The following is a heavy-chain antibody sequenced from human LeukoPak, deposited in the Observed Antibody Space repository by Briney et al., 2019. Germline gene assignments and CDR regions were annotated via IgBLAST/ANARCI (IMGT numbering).Heavy chain of an antibody. V-gene: IGHV4-59*08. Sequence: SETLSLTCTVSGGSISSYYWSWIRQPPGKGLEWIGYIYYSGSTNYTPSLKSRVTISVDTSKNQFSLKLSSVTAADTAVYYCARQVQTRGVIYWGQGTLVTVSS. D-gene: IGHD3-3*01. CDR3: ARQVQTRGVIY. CDR2: IYYSGST. J-gene: IGHJ4*02. CDR1: GGSISSYY.